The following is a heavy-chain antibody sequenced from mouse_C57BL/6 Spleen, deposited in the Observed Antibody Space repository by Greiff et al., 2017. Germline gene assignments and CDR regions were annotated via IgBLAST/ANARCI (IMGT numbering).Heavy chain of an antibody. V-gene: IGHV5-17*01. CDR2: ISSGSSTI. J-gene: IGHJ2*01. Sequence: EVQRVESGGGLVKPGGSLKLSCAASGFTFSDYGMHWVRQAPEKGLEWVAYISSGSSTIYYADTVKGRFTISRDNAKNTLFLQMTSLRSEDTAMYYCARREDDGYYVGYFDYWGQGTTLTVSS. D-gene: IGHD2-3*01. CDR1: GFTFSDYG. CDR3: ARREDDGYYVGYFDY.